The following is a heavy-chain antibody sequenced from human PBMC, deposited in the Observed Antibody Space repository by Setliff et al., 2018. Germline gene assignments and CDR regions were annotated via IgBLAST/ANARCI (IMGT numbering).Heavy chain of an antibody. J-gene: IGHJ6*02. CDR1: GYSISSGYI. V-gene: IGHV4-38-2*02. CDR3: ARDRVTTLENYYYYYGMDV. CDR2: IGHTGSI. Sequence: SETLSLTCTVSGYSISSGYIWGWIRQPPGKGLEWVGNIGHTGSINYNPSLKSRLTISRDTSKNQVSLKLSSVTAADTAVYYCARDRVTTLENYYYYYGMDVWGQGTTVTVSS. D-gene: IGHD4-17*01.